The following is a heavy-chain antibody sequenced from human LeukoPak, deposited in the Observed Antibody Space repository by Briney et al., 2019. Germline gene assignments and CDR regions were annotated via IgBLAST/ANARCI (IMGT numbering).Heavy chain of an antibody. D-gene: IGHD3-22*01. CDR2: INPNSGGT. V-gene: IGHV1-2*02. CDR1: GYTFSGYY. J-gene: IGHJ4*02. CDR3: ARDYYYDSSGYTPFDY. Sequence: GASVKVSCKASGYTFSGYYMHWVRQAPGRGLEWMGWINPNSGGTNYAQKFQGRVTMTRDTSISTAYMELSRLRSDDTAVYYCARDYYYDSSGYTPFDYWGQGMLVTVSS.